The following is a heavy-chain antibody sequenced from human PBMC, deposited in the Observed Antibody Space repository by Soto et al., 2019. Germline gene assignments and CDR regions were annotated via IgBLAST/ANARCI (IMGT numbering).Heavy chain of an antibody. CDR3: ARDSTYYDFWSGHTRTYGMDV. CDR2: IWYDGSNK. Sequence: GGSLRLSCAASGFTFSSYGVHWVRQAPGKGLEWVAVIWYDGSNKYYADSVKGRFTISRDNSKNTLYLQMNSLRAEDTAVYYCARDSTYYDFWSGHTRTYGMDVWGQGTTVTVSS. J-gene: IGHJ6*02. V-gene: IGHV3-33*01. CDR1: GFTFSSYG. D-gene: IGHD3-3*01.